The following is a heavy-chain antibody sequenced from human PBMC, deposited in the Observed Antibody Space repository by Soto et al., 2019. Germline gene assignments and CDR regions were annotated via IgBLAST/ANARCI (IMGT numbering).Heavy chain of an antibody. J-gene: IGHJ3*02. D-gene: IGHD3-3*01. Sequence: QLHLVQSGAVVKKPGASVTVSCSASGYPVTAYYMHWVRQAPGRGLEWMGGINPATGAAKYTQTFQGRVTLTRDTFKSTVFMELSGLTTEDTAVFSCARGGGVGVAGSAAFDMWGQGTLVTVSS. CDR2: INPATGAA. V-gene: IGHV1-2*02. CDR3: ARGGGVGVAGSAAFDM. CDR1: GYPVTAYY.